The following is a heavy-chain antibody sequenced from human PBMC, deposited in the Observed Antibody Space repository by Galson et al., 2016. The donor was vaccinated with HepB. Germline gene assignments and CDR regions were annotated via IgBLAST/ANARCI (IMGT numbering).Heavy chain of an antibody. Sequence: SLRLSCAASGFSFSSYWVAWFRQAPGKGLEWVANMNQDGSKRYYADSVKARFTISRDNAKKSLYLQMDSLRAEDTAVYYCAREFESQVGWFDPWGQGTMVTVSS. V-gene: IGHV3-7*01. CDR3: AREFESQVGWFDP. D-gene: IGHD1-26*01. CDR2: MNQDGSKR. J-gene: IGHJ5*02. CDR1: GFSFSSYW.